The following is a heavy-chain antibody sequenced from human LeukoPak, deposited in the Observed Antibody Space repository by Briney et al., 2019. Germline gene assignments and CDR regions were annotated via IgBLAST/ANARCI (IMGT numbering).Heavy chain of an antibody. J-gene: IGHJ4*02. Sequence: PSETLSLTCTASGGSISSYYWSWIRQHPGKGLEWIGYIYYSGSTYYNPSLKSRITISVHTSKNRFSLKLTSVTAADTAVYYCAREDNNGIAVAGAFDYWGQGTLVTVSS. CDR2: IYYSGST. CDR3: AREDNNGIAVAGAFDY. V-gene: IGHV4-59*06. CDR1: GGSISSYY. D-gene: IGHD6-19*01.